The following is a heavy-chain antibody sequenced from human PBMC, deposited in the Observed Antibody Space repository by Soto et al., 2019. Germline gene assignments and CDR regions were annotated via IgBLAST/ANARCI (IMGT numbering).Heavy chain of an antibody. V-gene: IGHV4-59*01. CDR3: ARIRGIFGVVINYFDY. J-gene: IGHJ4*02. CDR1: GGSISSYY. CDR2: IYYSGST. Sequence: SETLSLTCTVSGGSISSYYWSWIRQPPGKGLEWIGYIYYSGSTNYNPSLKSRVTISVDTSKNQFSLKLSSVTAADTAVYYCARIRGIFGVVINYFDYWGQGTLVTVS. D-gene: IGHD3-3*01.